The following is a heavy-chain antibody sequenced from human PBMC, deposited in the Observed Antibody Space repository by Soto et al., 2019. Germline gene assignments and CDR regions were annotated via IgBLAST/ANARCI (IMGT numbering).Heavy chain of an antibody. J-gene: IGHJ6*02. CDR1: GFTFSSYA. D-gene: IGHD3-10*01. V-gene: IGHV3-23*01. CDR3: AKEVDGSGSYSDRLPYGMDV. CDR2: ISGSGGST. Sequence: EVQLLESGGGLVQPGGSLRLSCAASGFTFSSYAMSWVRQAPGKGLEWVSAISGSGGSTYYADSVKGRFTISRDNSKNTLYLQMNSMRAEDTAVYYCAKEVDGSGSYSDRLPYGMDVWGQGTTVTVSS.